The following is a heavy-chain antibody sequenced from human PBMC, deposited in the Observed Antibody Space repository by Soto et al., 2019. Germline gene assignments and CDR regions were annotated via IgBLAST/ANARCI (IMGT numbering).Heavy chain of an antibody. D-gene: IGHD4-17*01. CDR3: ASVYLYGGNRAWFDP. V-gene: IGHV4-59*08. CDR2: IYYSGST. J-gene: IGHJ5*02. CDR1: GGSISSYY. Sequence: SETLSLTCTVSGGSISSYYWSWIRQPPGKGLEWIGYIYYSGSTNYNPSLKSRVTISVDRSKNQFSLNLSSVTAADTAVYYCASVYLYGGNRAWFDPWGQGTLVTVSS.